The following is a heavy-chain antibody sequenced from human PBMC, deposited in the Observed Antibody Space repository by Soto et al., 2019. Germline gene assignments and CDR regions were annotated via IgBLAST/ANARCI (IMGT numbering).Heavy chain of an antibody. V-gene: IGHV4-39*01. CDR1: GCSIVSIVYY. CDR3: ARQAYSYGRYYYGIEV. CDR2: IYYIRST. Sequence: SDTRSLTCTVSGCSIVSIVYYLCFIRQPPWKGLEWIGSIYYIRSTYYNPSLKIRVTISVDTSKNQFSLKLSSVTAADTAVYYCARQAYSYGRYYYGIEVCGKGNTVNVSS. D-gene: IGHD5-18*01. J-gene: IGHJ6*04.